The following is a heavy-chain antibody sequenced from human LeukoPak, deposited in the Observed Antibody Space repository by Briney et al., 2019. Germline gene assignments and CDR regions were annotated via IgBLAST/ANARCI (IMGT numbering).Heavy chain of an antibody. CDR3: ARLSLKVLEWSPTKGKETHYFDY. CDR2: INHSGST. CDR1: GGSFSGYY. D-gene: IGHD3-3*01. V-gene: IGHV4-34*01. J-gene: IGHJ4*02. Sequence: SETLSLTCAVYGGSFSGYYWSWIRQPPGKGLEWIGGINHSGSTNCNPSLKSRVTISVDTSKNQFSLKMSSVTAADTAVYYCARLSLKVLEWSPTKGKETHYFDYWGQGTLVTVSS.